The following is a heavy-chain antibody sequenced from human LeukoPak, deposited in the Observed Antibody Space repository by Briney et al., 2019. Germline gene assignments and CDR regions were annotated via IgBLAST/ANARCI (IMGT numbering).Heavy chain of an antibody. CDR2: INHSGST. CDR1: GGSFSGYY. CDR3: ARGAAYYDFWSDRRAFDI. J-gene: IGHJ3*02. Sequence: PSETLSLTCAVYGGSFSGYYWSWIRQPPGKGPEWIGEINHSGSTNYNPSLKSRVTISVDTSKNQLSLKLSSVTAADTAVYYCARGAAYYDFWSDRRAFDIWGQGTMVTVSS. V-gene: IGHV4-34*01. D-gene: IGHD3-3*01.